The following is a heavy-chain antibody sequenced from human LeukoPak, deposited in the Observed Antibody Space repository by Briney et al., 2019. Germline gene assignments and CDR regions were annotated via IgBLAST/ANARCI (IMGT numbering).Heavy chain of an antibody. CDR3: VKGYCSSTSCYGYYYYGMDV. V-gene: IGHV3-64D*06. Sequence: GGALRLSCAASGFTFSSYALHCVRDAPGRGLGYVSAISSNGGSTYYADSVRRRFAISRANYKNTLYLQMSSLTAEDTAVYYCVKGYCSSTSCYGYYYYGMDVWGKGTTVTVSS. J-gene: IGHJ6*04. D-gene: IGHD2-2*01. CDR2: ISSNGGST. CDR1: GFTFSSYA.